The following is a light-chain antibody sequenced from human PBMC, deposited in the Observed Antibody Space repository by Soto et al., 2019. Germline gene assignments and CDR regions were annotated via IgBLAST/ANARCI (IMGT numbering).Light chain of an antibody. CDR3: QQYYSYPRT. Sequence: AIQMTQSPSSLSASVGDRVTITCRASQAIRNDLAWFHQKPGKAPKLLIYAASSLQSGVPSRFSGSGSGTDFTLTISCLQSEDFATYYCQQYYSYPRTFGQGTKVDIK. CDR2: AAS. J-gene: IGKJ1*01. CDR1: QAIRND. V-gene: IGKV1-6*01.